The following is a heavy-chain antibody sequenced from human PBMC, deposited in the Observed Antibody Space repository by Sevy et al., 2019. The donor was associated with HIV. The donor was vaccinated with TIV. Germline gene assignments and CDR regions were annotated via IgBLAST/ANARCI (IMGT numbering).Heavy chain of an antibody. V-gene: IGHV5-51*01. CDR1: GYSFNNYG. CDR2: VYPADSDT. CDR3: ASAGITAGFDY. J-gene: IGHJ4*02. D-gene: IGHD6-13*01. Sequence: GESLKISCKGSGYSFNNYGIGWVRQLRGKGLEWIGVVYPADSDTRYSPSFQGQVTISVDKSINTAYLQWSSLKASATAIYSCASAGITAGFDYWGQGTLVTASS.